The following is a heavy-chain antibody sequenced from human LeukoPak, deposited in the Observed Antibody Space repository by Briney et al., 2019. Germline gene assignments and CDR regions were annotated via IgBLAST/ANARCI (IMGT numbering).Heavy chain of an antibody. CDR2: IWYDGSNK. CDR1: GFTFSSYG. J-gene: IGHJ6*02. Sequence: GGSLRLSCVASGFTFSSYGMHWVRQAPGKGLEWVADIWYDGSNKYYADSVKGRFTIYRDNYKNTLYLQMNSLRAEDTAVYYCAREGYEIAAATTYYYYYGMDIWGQGTTVTVSS. D-gene: IGHD6-13*01. V-gene: IGHV3-33*01. CDR3: AREGYEIAAATTYYYYYGMDI.